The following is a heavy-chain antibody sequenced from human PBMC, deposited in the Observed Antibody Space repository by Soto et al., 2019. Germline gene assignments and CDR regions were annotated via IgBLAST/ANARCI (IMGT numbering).Heavy chain of an antibody. Sequence: QVQLVQSGGEVKKPGASVKVSCKASGYTFTSYGISWVRQAPGQGLEWMGWISAYNGNTNYAQRLQGRVTMTTDTSTSTAYMELRSLRSDDTAVYYCARSRPSGWNYVPEFWGDYWGQGTLVTVSS. D-gene: IGHD1-7*01. V-gene: IGHV1-18*01. CDR1: GYTFTSYG. CDR3: ARSRPSGWNYVPEFWGDY. CDR2: ISAYNGNT. J-gene: IGHJ4*02.